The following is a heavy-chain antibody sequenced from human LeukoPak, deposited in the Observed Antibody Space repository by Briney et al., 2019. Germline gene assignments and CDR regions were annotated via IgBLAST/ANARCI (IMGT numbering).Heavy chain of an antibody. Sequence: SETLSLTCTVSGASFSSSTYYWGWIRQPPGKGLEWIGTIYYSGSAYYSPSLKSRVTISVDTSKTQFSLKLSSVTAADTAVYYCARAHSWLRFLYYYMDVWGEGTTVTVSS. CDR2: IYYSGSA. CDR3: ARAHSWLRFLYYYMDV. D-gene: IGHD5-12*01. J-gene: IGHJ6*03. V-gene: IGHV4-39*07. CDR1: GASFSSSTYY.